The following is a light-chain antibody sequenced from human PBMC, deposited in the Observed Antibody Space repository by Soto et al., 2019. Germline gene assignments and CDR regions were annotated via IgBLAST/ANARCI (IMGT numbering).Light chain of an antibody. V-gene: IGKV3-11*01. CDR2: YAS. CDR1: HRVGNN. Sequence: EVVLTQSPATLSLSPGERATLSCRASHRVGNNLLCDQQRPVQDPRLLISYASTRAAGVPARFSGPGSGTDLPLTICRPEPEDFSVYLWQQRNHWLYFGGGSKMEIK. J-gene: IGKJ4*01. CDR3: QQRNHWLY.